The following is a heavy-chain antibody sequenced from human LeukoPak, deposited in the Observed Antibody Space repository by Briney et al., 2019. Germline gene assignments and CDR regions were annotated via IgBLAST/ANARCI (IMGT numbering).Heavy chain of an antibody. CDR3: ARLGARQMLEY. J-gene: IGHJ4*02. CDR2: IKQDGGQI. V-gene: IGHV3-7*01. Sequence: GGSLRLSCAASEFTFSSYWMSWVRQAPGKGLEWVANIKQDGGQIYYLESVKGRFTVSRDNAKNSLYLQLNSLRAEDTAVYYCARLGARQMLEYWGQGTLVTVSS. D-gene: IGHD4-17*01. CDR1: EFTFSSYW.